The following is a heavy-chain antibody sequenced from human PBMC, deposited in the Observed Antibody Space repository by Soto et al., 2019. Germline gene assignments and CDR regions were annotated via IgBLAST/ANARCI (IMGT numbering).Heavy chain of an antibody. CDR1: GFTFGDHT. D-gene: IGHD3-10*02. CDR3: ARDDMFAFDS. V-gene: IGHV3-49*04. CDR2: IRSKTYGGTT. Sequence: GGSLRLSCTTSGFTFGDHTMTWVRQAPGKGLEWVGFIRSKTYGGTTEYAASVKGRFTISRDDSQRIAYLQMNTLISEETAVYHCARDDMFAFDSWGQGTLVTVSS. J-gene: IGHJ4*02.